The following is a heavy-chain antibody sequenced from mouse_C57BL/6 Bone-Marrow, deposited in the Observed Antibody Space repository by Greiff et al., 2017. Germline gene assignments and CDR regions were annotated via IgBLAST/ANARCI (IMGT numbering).Heavy chain of an antibody. CDR3: ARDSGVGYFDV. V-gene: IGHV1-81*01. CDR1: GYTFTSYG. CDR2: IYPGSGNT. Sequence: QVQLKQSGAELARPGASVKLSCKASGYTFTSYGISWVKQRTGQGLEWIGEIYPGSGNTKYNEKFKGKATLTVDTSSSTAYMQLSSLTSEDSAVYFCARDSGVGYFDVWGTGTTVTVSS. D-gene: IGHD1-3*01. J-gene: IGHJ1*03.